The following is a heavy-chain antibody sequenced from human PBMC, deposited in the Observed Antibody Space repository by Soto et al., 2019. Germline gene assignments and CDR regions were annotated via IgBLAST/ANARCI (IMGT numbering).Heavy chain of an antibody. J-gene: IGHJ5*02. CDR1: GGSISSGGYY. Sequence: SETLSLTCAVSGGSISSGGYYWSWIRQPPGKGLEWIGYMYNTGSTVYNPSFKSRVTISVDTSKNQFSLKLNSVTAADTAVYYCARVPDRWGQGTLVTVSS. CDR3: ARVPDR. D-gene: IGHD2-2*01. CDR2: MYNTGST. V-gene: IGHV4-61*08.